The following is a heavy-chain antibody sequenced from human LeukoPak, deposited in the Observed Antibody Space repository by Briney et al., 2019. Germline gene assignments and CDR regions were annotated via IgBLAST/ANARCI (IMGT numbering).Heavy chain of an antibody. V-gene: IGHV3-74*01. CDR2: MNSDGSAT. J-gene: IGHJ4*02. Sequence: GGSLRLSCAASGFSSSNYWMHWVRHAPGKGLVWVTRMNSDGSATYYADSVQGRFTISRDNAKNTLYLQMNSLRAEDTAMYFCAKGPNYFDSWGQGTLVTVSS. CDR3: AKGPNYFDS. CDR1: GFSSSNYW.